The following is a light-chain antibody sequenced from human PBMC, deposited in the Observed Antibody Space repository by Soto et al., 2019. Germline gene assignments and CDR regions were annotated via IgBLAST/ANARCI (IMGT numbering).Light chain of an antibody. Sequence: DIQMTQSPSTLSASVADRVTIACRASQAISGYLAWYQRKPGKAPKLLIYDAANLQTGVSSMFSGSGSGTEFTLTINSLQPDDFATYYCQQYSSYPLTFGGGTKVEIK. CDR3: QQYSSYPLT. CDR2: DAA. CDR1: QAISGY. V-gene: IGKV1-5*01. J-gene: IGKJ4*01.